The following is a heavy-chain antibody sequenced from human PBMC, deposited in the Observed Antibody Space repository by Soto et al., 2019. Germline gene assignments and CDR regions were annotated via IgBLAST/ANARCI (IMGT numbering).Heavy chain of an antibody. Sequence: SETLSLTCTVSGGSISSSSYYWGWIRQPPGKGLEWIGSIYYSGSTYYNPPLKSRVTISVDTSKNQFSLKLSSVTAADTAVYYCARLHYGHYYDRGYFDYWGQGTLVTVSS. CDR1: GGSISSSSYY. CDR2: IYYSGST. V-gene: IGHV4-39*01. D-gene: IGHD3-22*01. J-gene: IGHJ4*02. CDR3: ARLHYGHYYDRGYFDY.